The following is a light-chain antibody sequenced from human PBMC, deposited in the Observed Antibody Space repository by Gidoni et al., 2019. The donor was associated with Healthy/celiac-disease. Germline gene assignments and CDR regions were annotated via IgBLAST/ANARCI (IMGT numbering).Light chain of an antibody. Sequence: DIQMTQSPSSLSASVGDRVAITCRASQYISSYLNWYQQKPGKAPNLPIFAASGLQSGVPSRFSGSGSGTDFTLTISSLQPEDFATYYCQQSYSAPWTFGQGTKVEIK. CDR3: QQSYSAPWT. V-gene: IGKV1-39*01. J-gene: IGKJ1*01. CDR2: AAS. CDR1: QYISSY.